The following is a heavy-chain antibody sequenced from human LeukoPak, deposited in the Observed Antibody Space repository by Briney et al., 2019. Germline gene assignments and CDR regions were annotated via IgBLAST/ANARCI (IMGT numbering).Heavy chain of an antibody. Sequence: GGSLRLSCAASGFILSNYWMTWVRQAPGKGLEWVANIKRGRSDKYCVDSVKGRFTISRDNAKKTLYLQMNSLRAEDTAVYYCARDGGDCDSTTCYDRLDYWGQGTLVTVSS. V-gene: IGHV3-7*04. D-gene: IGHD2/OR15-2a*01. CDR3: ARDGGDCDSTTCYDRLDY. CDR1: GFILSNYW. CDR2: IKRGRSDK. J-gene: IGHJ4*02.